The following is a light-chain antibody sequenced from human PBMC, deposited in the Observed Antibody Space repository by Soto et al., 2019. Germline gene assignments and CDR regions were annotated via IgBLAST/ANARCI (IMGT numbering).Light chain of an antibody. CDR1: QSVGNH. V-gene: IGKV3-11*01. CDR3: QERNTWWT. CDR2: EAS. J-gene: IGKJ1*01. Sequence: ENVLTQSPATLSLSPGERATLSCRASQSVGNHLVWYQQKPGQAPRLLIYEASNRATGIPARFSGSGSGTDFTLTISTLEPEDFAVYSCQERNTWWTFGQGTKVDIE.